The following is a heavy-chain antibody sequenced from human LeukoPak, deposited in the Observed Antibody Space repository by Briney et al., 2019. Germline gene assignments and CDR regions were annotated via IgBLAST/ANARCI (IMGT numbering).Heavy chain of an antibody. J-gene: IGHJ3*02. V-gene: IGHV4-34*01. CDR3: ARDGLYDSSGYYYGRAFDI. CDR1: GGSFSGYY. CDR2: INHSGST. D-gene: IGHD3-22*01. Sequence: SETLSLTCAVYGGSFSGYYWSWIRQPPGKGLEWIGEINHSGSTNYNPSLKSRVTISVDTSKNQFSLKLSSVTAADTAVYYCARDGLYDSSGYYYGRAFDIWGQGTMVTVSS.